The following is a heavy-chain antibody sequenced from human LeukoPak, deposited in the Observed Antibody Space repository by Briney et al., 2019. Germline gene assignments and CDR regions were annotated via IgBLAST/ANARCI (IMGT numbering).Heavy chain of an antibody. V-gene: IGHV3-21*01. J-gene: IGHJ4*01. CDR1: GFTFSSYS. Sequence: PGGSVTLSCAASGFTFSSYSMNWVRQAPGKGLEWVSCIRKSSSYIDYAGSVKGRFTISRDNAKNSLYPQMNSLRAEDTAVYYCASSYCSGGSCYAFDYWGQGSL. CDR3: ASSYCSGGSCYAFDY. D-gene: IGHD2-15*01. CDR2: IRKSSSYI.